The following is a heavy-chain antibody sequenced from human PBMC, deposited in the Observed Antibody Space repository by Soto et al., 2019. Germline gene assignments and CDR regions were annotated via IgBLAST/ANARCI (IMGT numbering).Heavy chain of an antibody. Sequence: QVQLQQWGAGLLKPSETLSLTCAVYGGSFSGYYWTWIRQPQGTGLEWIGEINHSGSTNYNPSLKSRVTISVDTSKNQFSLKLTSVTAADTAVYYCARDKITGLFDYWGQGNLVTVSS. CDR2: INHSGST. D-gene: IGHD2-8*02. CDR3: ARDKITGLFDY. CDR1: GGSFSGYY. V-gene: IGHV4-34*01. J-gene: IGHJ4*02.